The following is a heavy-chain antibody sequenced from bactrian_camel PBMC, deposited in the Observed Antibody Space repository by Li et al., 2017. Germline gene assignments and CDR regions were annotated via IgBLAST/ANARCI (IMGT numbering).Heavy chain of an antibody. CDR1: GFIFNRCA. D-gene: IGHD7*01. CDR3: AVDRPIRLVAPIITFRKIQNCGDTDDLY. Sequence: HVQLVESGGGSVEPGGSLKPSCTVIGFIFNRCAMAWYRQAPGNGRELVASLSTDRTIKYSDSVKGRFAISRHNGENAVRLRMSDLSPRDTAVYFCAVDRPIRLVAPIITFRKIQNCGDTDDLYWGQGTQVTVS. J-gene: IGHJ4*01. V-gene: IGHV3S53*01. CDR2: LSTDRTI.